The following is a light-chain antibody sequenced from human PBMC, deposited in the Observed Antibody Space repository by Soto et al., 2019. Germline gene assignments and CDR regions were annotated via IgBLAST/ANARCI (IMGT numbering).Light chain of an antibody. CDR1: QSLLQSDGNTY. CDR2: AAS. Sequence: IVMTHTPLSLSVTPGQPASISCKSSQSLLQSDGNTYLYWFLQKPGQPPQLLIYAASNRFPGVPDRFSGSGSGTELPPKISPEEAEDVGVYYCMQRIELPRTFGQRTKVDIK. CDR3: MQRIELPRT. J-gene: IGKJ1*01. V-gene: IGKV2D-29*01.